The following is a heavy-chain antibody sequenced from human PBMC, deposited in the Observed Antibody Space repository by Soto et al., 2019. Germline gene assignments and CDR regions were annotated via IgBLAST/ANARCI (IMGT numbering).Heavy chain of an antibody. CDR3: ARGPPSGWYGVGYYGMDV. J-gene: IGHJ6*02. D-gene: IGHD6-13*01. Sequence: QVQLQQWGAGLLKPSETLSLTCAVYGGSFSGYYWSWIRQPPGKGLEWIGEINHSGSTNYNPSLKSRVTISVDTAKNQFSLKLSSVTAADTAVYYCARGPPSGWYGVGYYGMDVWGQGTTVTVSS. CDR2: INHSGST. CDR1: GGSFSGYY. V-gene: IGHV4-34*01.